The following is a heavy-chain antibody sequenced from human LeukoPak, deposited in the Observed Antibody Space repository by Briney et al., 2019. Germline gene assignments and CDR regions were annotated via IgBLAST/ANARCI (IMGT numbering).Heavy chain of an antibody. Sequence: SETLSLTCTVSGDSISSGPYFWGWIRQPPGKGLEWLGNIHYTGSTYYKSSLRSRVTMSVDTSKNQFSLMLRSVTAADTAMYYWARLDGGQLGHCSSTSCNGAFDIWGQGAMVTVSS. D-gene: IGHD2-2*01. J-gene: IGHJ3*02. V-gene: IGHV4-39*07. CDR2: IHYTGST. CDR1: GDSISSGPYF. CDR3: ARLDGGQLGHCSSTSCNGAFDI.